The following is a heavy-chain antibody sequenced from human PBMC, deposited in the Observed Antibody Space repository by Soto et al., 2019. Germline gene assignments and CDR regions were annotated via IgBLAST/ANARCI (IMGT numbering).Heavy chain of an antibody. V-gene: IGHV4-34*01. CDR1: GASLSDNY. D-gene: IGHD2-21*01. Sequence: SETLSLTCAGCGASLSDNYCNWLRQPPGKGLEWIGEINHSGKTNYNPSLRSRVTISIDTSKNQLSLNLRSVSAADTAVYYCARGRGEFDASGQGTPVAVSS. J-gene: IGHJ5*02. CDR3: ARGRGEFDA. CDR2: INHSGKT.